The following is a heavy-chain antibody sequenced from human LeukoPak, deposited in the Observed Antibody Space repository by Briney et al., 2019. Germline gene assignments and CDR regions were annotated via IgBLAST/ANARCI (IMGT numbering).Heavy chain of an antibody. CDR1: GFTFSNAW. V-gene: IGHV3-15*01. Sequence: GGSLRLSCAASGFTFSNAWMSWVRQAPGKGLEWVGRIKSQTDGGTTDYAAPVKGRFTISRDDSKNTLYLQMNSLKTEDTAVYYCTTGIPRNYWGQGTLVTVSS. CDR3: TTGIPRNY. CDR2: IKSQTDGGTT. J-gene: IGHJ4*02.